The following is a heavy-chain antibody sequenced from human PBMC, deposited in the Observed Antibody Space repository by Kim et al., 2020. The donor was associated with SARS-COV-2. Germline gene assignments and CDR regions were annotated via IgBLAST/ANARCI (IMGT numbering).Heavy chain of an antibody. V-gene: IGHV4-34*01. CDR3: ARAPGRGGDRPRSFDL. J-gene: IGHJ2*01. CDR2: INHSGST. CDR1: GVSFSGSY. D-gene: IGHD2-21*02. Sequence: SETLSLTCAVYGVSFSGSYWSWIRQPPGKGLEWIGEINHSGSTNYNPSLKSRVTISVDTSKNQFSLKLSSVTAADTAVYYCARAPGRGGDRPRSFDLWGR.